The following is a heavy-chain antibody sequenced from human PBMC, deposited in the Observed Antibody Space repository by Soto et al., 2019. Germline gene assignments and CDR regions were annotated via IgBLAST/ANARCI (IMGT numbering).Heavy chain of an antibody. CDR1: GYTFTYRY. J-gene: IGHJ6*02. CDR3: ATPGAYGGPSYGMDV. Sequence: QMPLVQSGAEVKKTGSSVKVSCTASGYTFTYRYLHWVRQAPGQALEWMGWITGLNGDTNFAQKFQGRVTITRDRSMTTASMELSILTSDDTGIYYCATPGAYGGPSYGMDVWGQGTSVTVSS. V-gene: IGHV1-45*02. D-gene: IGHD3-10*01. CDR2: ITGLNGDT.